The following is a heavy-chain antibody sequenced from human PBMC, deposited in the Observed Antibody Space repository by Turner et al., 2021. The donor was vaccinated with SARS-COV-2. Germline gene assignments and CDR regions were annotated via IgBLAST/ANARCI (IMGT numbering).Heavy chain of an antibody. J-gene: IGHJ4*02. CDR3: ARDISAYYYDSSGYPD. CDR2: ISSSSSYI. Sequence: EVQLVESGGGLVKPGGSLRHSCAASGFTFSSYNMNWVRQAPGKGLEWVSSISSSSSYIYYADSVKGRFTISRDNAKNSLYLQMNSLRAEDTAVYYCARDISAYYYDSSGYPDWGQGTLVTVSS. CDR1: GFTFSSYN. V-gene: IGHV3-21*01. D-gene: IGHD3-22*01.